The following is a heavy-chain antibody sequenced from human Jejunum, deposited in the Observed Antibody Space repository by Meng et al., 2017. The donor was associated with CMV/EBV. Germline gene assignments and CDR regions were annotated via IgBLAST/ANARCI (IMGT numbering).Heavy chain of an antibody. Sequence: NYALSWVRQAPGKGLEWVSIIYSTDKDKYYADSVKGRFTIARDNAKNSLSLQMNSLRAEDTAVYYCARNYPRNCASINCPGAYDIWGQGTVVTVSS. V-gene: IGHV3-23*05. CDR2: IYSTDKDK. CDR3: ARNYPRNCASINCPGAYDI. J-gene: IGHJ3*02. CDR1: NYA. D-gene: IGHD2-2*01.